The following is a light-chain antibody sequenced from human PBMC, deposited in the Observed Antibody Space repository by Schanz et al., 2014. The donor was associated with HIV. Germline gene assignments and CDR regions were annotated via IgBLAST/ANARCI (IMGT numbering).Light chain of an antibody. CDR3: ATWDDSLNGWV. V-gene: IGLV1-44*01. Sequence: QSVLTQPPSASGTPGQRVTISCSGSSSNIGTNTVNWHQQLPGTAPKLLIYNTYHRPSGVPDRFSGSQSGTSASLAISGLQAEDEADFYCATWDDSLNGWVFGGGTKVTVL. J-gene: IGLJ3*02. CDR2: NTY. CDR1: SSNIGTNT.